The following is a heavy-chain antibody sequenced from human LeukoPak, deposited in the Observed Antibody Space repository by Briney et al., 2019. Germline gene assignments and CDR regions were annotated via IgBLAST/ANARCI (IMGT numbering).Heavy chain of an antibody. V-gene: IGHV1-8*03. J-gene: IGHJ4*02. CDR1: GYTYTSYD. CDR2: MNPNSGNT. Sequence: ASVKVSCKASGYTYTSYDINWVRQATGQGLEWMGWMNPNSGNTGYAQKFQGRVTITRNTSISTAYMELSSLRSEDTAVYYCARTAPHEGFDYWGQGTLVTVSS. CDR3: ARTAPHEGFDY.